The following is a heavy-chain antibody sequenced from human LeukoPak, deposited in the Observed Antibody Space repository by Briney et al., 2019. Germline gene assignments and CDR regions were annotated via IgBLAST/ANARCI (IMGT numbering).Heavy chain of an antibody. J-gene: IGHJ6*03. D-gene: IGHD4-17*01. V-gene: IGHV3-23*01. CDR3: AKTTTVTNSHYYYMDV. Sequence: PGGSLRLSCAASGFTFSSYAMSWVRQAPGKGLEWVSAISGSGGSTYYADSVKGRFTISRDNSKNTLYLQMNSLRAEDTAVYYCAKTTTVTNSHYYYMDVWGKGTTVTVSS. CDR1: GFTFSSYA. CDR2: ISGSGGST.